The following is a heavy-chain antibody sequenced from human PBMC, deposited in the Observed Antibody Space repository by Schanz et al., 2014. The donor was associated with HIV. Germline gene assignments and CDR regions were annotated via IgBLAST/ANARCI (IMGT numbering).Heavy chain of an antibody. J-gene: IGHJ6*02. CDR1: GFTFSSYG. CDR2: IWYDGSNK. Sequence: QVQLVESGGGVVQPGKSLRLSCVASGFTFSSYGMHWVRQAPGKGLEWVAVIWYDGSNKYYADSVKGRFTISKDNSKNTLSLQMNSLRAQDTAVYYCANTEYPYSSSSDYYYGMDVWGQGTTVTVSS. D-gene: IGHD6-6*01. CDR3: ANTEYPYSSSSDYYYGMDV. V-gene: IGHV3-33*06.